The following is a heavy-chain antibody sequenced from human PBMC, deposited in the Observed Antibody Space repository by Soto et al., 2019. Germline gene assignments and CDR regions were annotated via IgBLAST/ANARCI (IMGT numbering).Heavy chain of an antibody. CDR1: GGSIVSVGYY. V-gene: IGHV4-31*03. CDR3: ARHGEHSSSWYFDY. Sequence: SETLSLTCTVSGGSIVSVGYYWSWIRQHPEKGLEWMGYIYHSGPTTYNPSLKSRITMSVDTSKYQFSLNLSSVTAADAAVYYCARHGEHSSSWYFDYWGQGTLVTVSS. D-gene: IGHD6-13*01. CDR2: IYHSGPT. J-gene: IGHJ4*02.